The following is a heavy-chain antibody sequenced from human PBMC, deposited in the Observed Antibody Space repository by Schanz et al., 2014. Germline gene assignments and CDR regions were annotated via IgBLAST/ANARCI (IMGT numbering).Heavy chain of an antibody. CDR3: AKELYSGSHYGWFDP. D-gene: IGHD1-26*01. Sequence: LLVESGGGLVQPGGSLRLSCAASGFAFSSYWMHWVRQAPGKGLEWVSRLNFDETYTSYADSVKGRFTISRDNAKNTVYLQMTSLRVEDTAVYYCAKELYSGSHYGWFDPWGPGTLVTVSS. V-gene: IGHV3-74*01. CDR1: GFAFSSYW. J-gene: IGHJ5*02. CDR2: LNFDETYT.